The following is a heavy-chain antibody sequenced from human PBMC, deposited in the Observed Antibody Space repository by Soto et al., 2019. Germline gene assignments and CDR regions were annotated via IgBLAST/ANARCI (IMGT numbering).Heavy chain of an antibody. CDR1: GCTFSSYA. J-gene: IGHJ4*02. Sequence: LRLSCAASGCTFSSYARGLVRQGPGKGLEWVAVVSIGGSTHYADAVRGRFTISRDNSKNTLSLQMNSLTAEDTAVYFCAKRRGAGGHFDYWGQGALVTVSS. V-gene: IGHV3-23*01. D-gene: IGHD2-15*01. CDR3: AKRRGAGGHFDY. CDR2: VSIGGST.